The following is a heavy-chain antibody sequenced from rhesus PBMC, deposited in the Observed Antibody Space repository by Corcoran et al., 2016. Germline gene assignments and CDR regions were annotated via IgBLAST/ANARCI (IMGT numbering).Heavy chain of an antibody. D-gene: IGHD3-3*01. Sequence: QVQLQESGPAVVTPSETLSLTCAVSGGSISSSYWWTWIRQSPGKGREWMGGIYGKRWRSEYKPSLQSRVTLSRDPSKNQFSLKLTSVTVADTAVYFGVRRDFWSCHFDSWGQGVLVTVSS. CDR1: GGSISSSYW. CDR3: VRRDFWSCHFDS. J-gene: IGHJ4*01. CDR2: IYGKRWRS. V-gene: IGHV4-93*02.